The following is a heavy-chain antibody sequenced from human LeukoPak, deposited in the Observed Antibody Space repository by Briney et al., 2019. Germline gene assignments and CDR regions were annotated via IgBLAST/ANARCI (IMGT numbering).Heavy chain of an antibody. J-gene: IGHJ4*02. Sequence: GGSLRLSCAASGFTVSSNYMSWVRQAPGKGLEWVSVIYSGGSTYYADSVKGRFTISRDNSKNTLYLQMNSLRAEDTAVYYCARDSYSSSWNLNDYWGQGTLVTVSS. CDR1: GFTVSSNY. CDR2: IYSGGST. CDR3: ARDSYSSSWNLNDY. V-gene: IGHV3-66*01. D-gene: IGHD6-13*01.